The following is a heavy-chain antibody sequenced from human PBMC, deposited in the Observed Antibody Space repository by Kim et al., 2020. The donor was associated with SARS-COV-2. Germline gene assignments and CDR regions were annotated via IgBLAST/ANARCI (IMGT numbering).Heavy chain of an antibody. Sequence: GGSLRLSCAASGFTFSSYAMSWVRQAPGKGLEWVSVIYSGGSSTYYADSVKGRFTISRDNSKNTLYLQMNSLRAEDTAVYYCAKGDYYGSGFKAPHFDYWGQGTLVTVSS. CDR2: IYSGGSST. CDR3: AKGDYYGSGFKAPHFDY. J-gene: IGHJ4*02. D-gene: IGHD3-10*01. V-gene: IGHV3-23*03. CDR1: GFTFSSYA.